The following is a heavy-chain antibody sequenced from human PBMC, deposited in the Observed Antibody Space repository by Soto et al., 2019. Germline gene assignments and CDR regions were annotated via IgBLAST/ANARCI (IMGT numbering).Heavy chain of an antibody. V-gene: IGHV1-3*01. CDR3: ARGIATGQLDP. CDR1: GYTFTRYT. Sequence: SVKGSCKASGYTFTRYTMNWVRQAPGQRLEWMGWINPDNGNTKSSQKFQDRVIITRDTSASTAYMDLSSLRSEDTAVYYCARGIATGQLDPWGQRTMVTVSS. J-gene: IGHJ5*02. CDR2: INPDNGNT. D-gene: IGHD2-15*01.